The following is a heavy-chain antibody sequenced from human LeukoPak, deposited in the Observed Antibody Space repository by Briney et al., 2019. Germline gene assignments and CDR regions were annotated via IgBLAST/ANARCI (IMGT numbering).Heavy chain of an antibody. CDR1: GFIFRSYP. CDR2: VSYDGSGE. J-gene: IGHJ3*01. CDR3: ARDGVGTAFDL. V-gene: IGHV3-30*01. Sequence: RGSLRLSCAASGFIFRSYPMHWVRQAPGKGLEWVAVVSYDGSGENYADSVNGRFTISRGNSKNTLYLQMNSLRAEDTAVFYCARDGVGTAFDLWGQGTMVTVSS. D-gene: IGHD1-26*01.